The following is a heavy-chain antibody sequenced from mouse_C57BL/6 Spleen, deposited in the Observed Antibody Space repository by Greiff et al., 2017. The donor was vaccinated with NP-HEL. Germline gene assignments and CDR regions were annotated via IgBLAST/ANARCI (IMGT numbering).Heavy chain of an antibody. CDR2: IDPETGGT. D-gene: IGHD3-1*01. J-gene: IGHJ3*01. CDR3: TRSGDWPGFAY. V-gene: IGHV1-15*01. Sequence: QVQLQQSGAELVRPGASVTLSCKASGYTFTDYEMHWVKQTPVHGLEWIGAIDPETGGTAYNQKFKGKAILTADKSSSTAYMELRSLTSEDSAVYYCTRSGDWPGFAYWGQGTLVTVSA. CDR1: GYTFTDYE.